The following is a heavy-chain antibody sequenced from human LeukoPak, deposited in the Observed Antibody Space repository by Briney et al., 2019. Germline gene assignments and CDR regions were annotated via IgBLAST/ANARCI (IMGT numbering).Heavy chain of an antibody. D-gene: IGHD2-15*01. CDR3: ATDFCSGGSCYSGVYYYYMDV. J-gene: IGHJ6*03. CDR2: IWYDGSNE. CDR1: GFTFGSYS. Sequence: PGTSLRLSCAASGFTFGSYSMHWVRQAPGKGLEWLAVIWYDGSNEYYGDSVKGRFTISRDNSKNTLFLQMSSLRAEDTAVYYCATDFCSGGSCYSGVYYYYMDVWGKGTTVTVSS. V-gene: IGHV3-33*03.